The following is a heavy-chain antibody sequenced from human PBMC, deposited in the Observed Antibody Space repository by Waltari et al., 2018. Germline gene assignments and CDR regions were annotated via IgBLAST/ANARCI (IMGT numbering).Heavy chain of an antibody. J-gene: IGHJ6*02. CDR3: ARGRITMVRGVFMDLDYYYGMDV. D-gene: IGHD3-10*01. CDR1: GGSFSGYY. CDR2: INHSGST. V-gene: IGHV4-34*01. Sequence: QVQLQQWGAGLLKPSETLSLTCAVYGGSFSGYYWSWIRQPPGKGLAWIGEINHSGSTNYNPSLKSRVTISVDTSKNQFSLKLSSVTAADTAVYYCARGRITMVRGVFMDLDYYYGMDVWGQGTTVTVSS.